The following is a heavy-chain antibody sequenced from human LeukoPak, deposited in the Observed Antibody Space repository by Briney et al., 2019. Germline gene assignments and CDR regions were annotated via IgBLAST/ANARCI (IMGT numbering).Heavy chain of an antibody. D-gene: IGHD6-13*01. CDR2: IYYSGST. J-gene: IGHJ5*02. V-gene: IGHV4-39*07. CDR1: GGSISSSSYY. Sequence: SETLSLTCTVSGGSISSSSYYWGWLRQPPGKGLEWVGSIYYSGSTYYNPSLKSRVTISVDTSKNQFSLKLSSVTAADTAVYYCARDWQQLVRGWFDPWGQGTLVTVSS. CDR3: ARDWQQLVRGWFDP.